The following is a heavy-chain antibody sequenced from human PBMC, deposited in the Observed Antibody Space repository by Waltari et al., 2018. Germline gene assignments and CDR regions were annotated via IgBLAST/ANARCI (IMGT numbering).Heavy chain of an antibody. CDR1: GFTVSNNY. CDR3: ATWTGGSLGAFDN. D-gene: IGHD7-27*01. CDR2: IYSGGDT. J-gene: IGHJ3*02. V-gene: IGHV3-53*01. Sequence: EVQLVESGGGLIQPGGSLRVSCDVSGFTVSNNYLGWVRQAPGKGLEWVSVIYSGGDTYDADAVRGRFTISRDNSKNTLYLQMNSLRVEDTALYYCATWTGGSLGAFDNWGQGTMVTVSS.